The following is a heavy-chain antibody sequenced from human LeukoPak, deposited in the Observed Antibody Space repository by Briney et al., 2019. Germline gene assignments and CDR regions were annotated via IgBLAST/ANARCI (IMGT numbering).Heavy chain of an antibody. J-gene: IGHJ3*02. CDR1: GFTFTSSW. Sequence: PGGSLRLSCVASGFTFTSSWMSWVRQSPGPGLEGVANIKQAGGEKYYVDSVKGRFTISRDNAKNALFLQMNSLRAEDTAVYYCARPSYYYTSGSPRDHAFDIWGQGTMVTVSS. D-gene: IGHD3-10*01. CDR3: ARPSYYYTSGSPRDHAFDI. CDR2: IKQAGGEK. V-gene: IGHV3-7*05.